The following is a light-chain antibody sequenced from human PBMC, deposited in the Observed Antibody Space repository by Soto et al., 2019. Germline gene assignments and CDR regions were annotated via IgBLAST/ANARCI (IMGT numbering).Light chain of an antibody. Sequence: QSALTQPRSVSGSPGQSVTISCTGTSSDVGVYNYVSWYQQHPGKAPKLMIYDVSKRPSGVPDRFSGSKSGNTASLTISGLQAEDEADYYCRSYAASFYVFGTGTKVTV. J-gene: IGLJ1*01. V-gene: IGLV2-11*01. CDR1: SSDVGVYNY. CDR2: DVS. CDR3: RSYAASFYV.